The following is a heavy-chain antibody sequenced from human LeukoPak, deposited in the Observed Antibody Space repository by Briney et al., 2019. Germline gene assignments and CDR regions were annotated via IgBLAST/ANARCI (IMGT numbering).Heavy chain of an antibody. CDR3: ARGSSTSHYYYMDV. V-gene: IGHV3-21*01. J-gene: IGHJ6*03. Sequence: PGGSLRLSCAASGFTFSSYSMNWVRQAPGKGLEWVSSISSSSSYIYYADSVKGRFTISRDNAKNSLYPQVNSLRAEDTAVYYCARGSSTSHYYYMDVWGKGTTVTVSS. CDR2: ISSSSSYI. D-gene: IGHD2-2*01. CDR1: GFTFSSYS.